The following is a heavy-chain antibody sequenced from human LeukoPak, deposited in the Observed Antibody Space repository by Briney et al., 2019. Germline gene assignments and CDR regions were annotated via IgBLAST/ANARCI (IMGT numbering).Heavy chain of an antibody. CDR2: INQDGSEK. CDR3: ARGLRSFDY. CDR1: GFTFSTYW. J-gene: IGHJ4*02. D-gene: IGHD3-16*01. V-gene: IGHV3-7*01. Sequence: PGGSPRLSCAASGFTFSTYWMSWVRQAPGKGLEWVANINQDGSEKYYVDSVKGRFSISRDNAKTSLYLQMNNLRAEDTAVYYCARGLRSFDYWGQGTQVTVSS.